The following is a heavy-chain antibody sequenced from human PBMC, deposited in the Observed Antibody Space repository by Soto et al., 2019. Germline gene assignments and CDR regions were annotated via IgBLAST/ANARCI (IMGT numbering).Heavy chain of an antibody. Sequence: VVSRILACSSSVFTVVRNYIGWVRQAAGKWLEWVSFIYIGGSTYYAYSVKGRFTSSRDNSKNTLYLQMNSLRAEDTAGYYCARGYYDRSAQEVFEYWGQRTLVTVSS. V-gene: IGHV3-53*01. CDR3: ARGYYDRSAQEVFEY. J-gene: IGHJ4*02. CDR2: IYIGGST. D-gene: IGHD3-22*01. CDR1: VFTVVRNY.